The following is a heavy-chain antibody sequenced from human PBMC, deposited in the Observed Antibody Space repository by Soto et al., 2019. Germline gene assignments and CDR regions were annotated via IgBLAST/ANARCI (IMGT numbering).Heavy chain of an antibody. J-gene: IGHJ6*02. V-gene: IGHV1-69*12. D-gene: IGHD2-8*01. CDR1: GGTFRTAA. CDR2: IMPVFRTP. CDR3: ARDNDRPQLGGHYYYILDV. Sequence: QVQLEQSGAEVKKPGSSVKVSCKASGGTFRTAAISWVRQAPGQGLEWMGGIMPVFRTPDYAQKFQGRVTITEDESTNTAYMELSGLRSDDTAVYYCARDNDRPQLGGHYYYILDVWGQGTTITVSS.